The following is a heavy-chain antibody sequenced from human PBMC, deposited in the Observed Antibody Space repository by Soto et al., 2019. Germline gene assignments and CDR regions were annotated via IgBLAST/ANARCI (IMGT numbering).Heavy chain of an antibody. CDR2: TNIGNGNT. CDR3: AREPLCGGKCYLNYFDP. D-gene: IGHD2-15*01. J-gene: IGHJ5*02. CDR1: GYTFTSYP. V-gene: IGHV1-3*04. Sequence: GASVKVSCKASGYTFTSYPIHWVRQAPGQGLEWMGWTNIGNGNTQYSQNFQGRVTITRDTSATTAYMELSCLRSEDTALYYCAREPLCGGKCYLNYFDPWGQGTLVTVSS.